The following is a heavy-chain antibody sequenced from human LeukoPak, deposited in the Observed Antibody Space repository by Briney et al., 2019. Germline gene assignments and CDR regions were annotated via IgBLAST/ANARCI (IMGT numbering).Heavy chain of an antibody. CDR2: IGDAGT. D-gene: IGHD3-16*01. V-gene: IGHV3-23*01. Sequence: GGSLRLSCAASGFTFNDFAMTWVRQAPGKGLEWVSSIGDAGTYYEDSVKGRFTISRDNSKNMLYLQLNSLRAGDTAMYYCAKNLGPFDVRGQGTMVTVSS. J-gene: IGHJ3*01. CDR3: AKNLGPFDV. CDR1: GFTFNDFA.